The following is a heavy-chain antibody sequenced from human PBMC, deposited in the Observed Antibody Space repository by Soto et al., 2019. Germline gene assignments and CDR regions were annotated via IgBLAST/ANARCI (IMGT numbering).Heavy chain of an antibody. CDR3: ARSFYP. CDR1: GGSISHYP. J-gene: IGHJ5*02. V-gene: IGHV4-59*01. Sequence: PLETLSLTCIVSGGSISHYPWSWIRQSPGKGLQWIGYTYFNGSTKYNPSLRSRVSISVDMSKNRLSLTLTSVTAADTAVYYCARSFYPWGQGTQVTVSS. CDR2: TYFNGST.